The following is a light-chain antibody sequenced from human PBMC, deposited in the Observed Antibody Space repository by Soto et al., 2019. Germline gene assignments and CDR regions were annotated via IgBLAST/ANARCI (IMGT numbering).Light chain of an antibody. CDR3: VEGSHWPPYT. Sequence: DVVVTQSPLSLPVTLGRPASISCRSRQSLVYTDGDTYLNWFQQRPGQSPRRLIFRVSNRGSGVQERSGVPGSVSGSKPRISSVVANNGGDSDGVEGSHWPPYTFGQGTKVYSK. J-gene: IGKJ2*01. V-gene: IGKV2-30*01. CDR1: QSLVYTDGDTY. CDR2: RVS.